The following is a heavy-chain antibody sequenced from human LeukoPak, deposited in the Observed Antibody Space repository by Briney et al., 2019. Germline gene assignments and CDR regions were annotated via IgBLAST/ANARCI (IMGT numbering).Heavy chain of an antibody. CDR3: ARDDMDPDEDYYYYGMDV. Sequence: ASVKVSCKASGHTFTSYDINWVRQATGQGLEWMGWMNPDSGNTGYAQKFQGRVTMTRNPSISTAYMELSSLRSDDTAVYYCARDDMDPDEDYYYYGMDVWGQGTTVTVSS. CDR2: MNPDSGNT. CDR1: GHTFTSYD. V-gene: IGHV1-8*01. J-gene: IGHJ6*02. D-gene: IGHD3-9*01.